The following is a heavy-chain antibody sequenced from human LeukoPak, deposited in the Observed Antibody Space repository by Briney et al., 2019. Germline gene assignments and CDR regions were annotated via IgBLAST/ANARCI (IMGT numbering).Heavy chain of an antibody. CDR1: GFTFSSYS. CDR3: HGWTNWFDP. V-gene: IGHV3-21*01. J-gene: IGHJ5*02. Sequence: GGSPRLSCAASGFTFSSYSMNWVRQAPGKGLEWVSSIISSGSYMYYADSVKGRFTISRDNAKNSLYLQMNSLRAEDTAVYYCHGWTNWFDPWGQGTLVTVSS. D-gene: IGHD3/OR15-3a*01. CDR2: IISSGSYM.